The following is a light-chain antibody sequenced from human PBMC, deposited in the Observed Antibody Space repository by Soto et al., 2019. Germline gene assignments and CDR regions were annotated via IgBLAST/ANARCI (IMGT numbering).Light chain of an antibody. CDR1: QDINTF. J-gene: IGKJ4*01. CDR3: QQYSSYPPT. CDR2: AAS. V-gene: IGKV1-16*02. Sequence: IQMTQSASSLSASVGDRVAITCRASQDINTFLAWFQKKPVEAPMSLIFAASTLQSGVSSNFSGGGSGTDFTLTITILQSEDFATYYCQQYSSYPPTFGGGTKVEI.